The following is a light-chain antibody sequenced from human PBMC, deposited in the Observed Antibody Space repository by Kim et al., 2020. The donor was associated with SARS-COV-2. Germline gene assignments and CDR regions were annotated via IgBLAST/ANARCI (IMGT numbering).Light chain of an antibody. Sequence: EIVLTQSPGTLSLSPGERVTLSCRASQTIRSNYLAWYQQKPGQAPRLLIYGASSRATGIPDRFSGGGSGTDFTLTISRLEPEDFAVYYCQKYGSSPNTVGQGKRLEIK. V-gene: IGKV3-20*01. CDR3: QKYGSSPNT. CDR2: GAS. J-gene: IGKJ5*01. CDR1: QTIRSNY.